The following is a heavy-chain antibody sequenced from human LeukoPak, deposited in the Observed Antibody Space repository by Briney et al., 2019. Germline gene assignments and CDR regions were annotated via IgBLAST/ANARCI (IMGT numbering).Heavy chain of an antibody. J-gene: IGHJ4*02. CDR1: EFTFSSYA. V-gene: IGHV3-23*01. D-gene: IGHD2/OR15-2a*01. CDR3: ATKRNIVTTSADDF. CDR2: ITGSGGDT. Sequence: PGGSLRLSCAASEFTFSSYAMSWVRQAPGKGLEWVSGITGSGGDTYYADSVKGRFTISRDNSKNTLYLQMTSLRAEDTAAYYCATKRNIVTTSADDFWGQGTLVTVSS.